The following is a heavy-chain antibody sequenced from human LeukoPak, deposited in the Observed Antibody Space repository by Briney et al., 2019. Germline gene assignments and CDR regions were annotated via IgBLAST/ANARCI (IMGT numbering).Heavy chain of an antibody. Sequence: GGSLRLSCAASGFTFSAYNMNWVRRTPGKGLEWVSSITTSSNYIFYADSVRGRFTISRDNAKNSLYLQMNSLRAEDTAVYYCARDSYDSSGYPYYFDYWGQGTLVTVSS. CDR2: ITTSSNYI. J-gene: IGHJ4*02. CDR3: ARDSYDSSGYPYYFDY. D-gene: IGHD3-22*01. V-gene: IGHV3-21*01. CDR1: GFTFSAYN.